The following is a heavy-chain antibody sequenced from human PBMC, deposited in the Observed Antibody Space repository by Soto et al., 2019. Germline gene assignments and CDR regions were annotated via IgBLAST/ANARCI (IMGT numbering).Heavy chain of an antibody. Sequence: QVQLQQWGAGLLKPSETLSLTCAVYGGSFSGYYWSWIRQPPGKGLEWIGEINHSGSTNYNPSLRSSVNIAVDTSKNQFSLKLSSVTAADTAVYYCARGPHMVRGVIPYYYGMDVWGQGTTVTVSS. V-gene: IGHV4-34*01. CDR2: INHSGST. CDR3: ARGPHMVRGVIPYYYGMDV. D-gene: IGHD3-10*01. J-gene: IGHJ6*02. CDR1: GGSFSGYY.